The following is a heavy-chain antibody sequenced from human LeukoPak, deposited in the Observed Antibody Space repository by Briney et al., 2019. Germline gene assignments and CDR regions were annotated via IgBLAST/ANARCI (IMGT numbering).Heavy chain of an antibody. CDR2: INPSGGST. V-gene: IGHV1-46*01. J-gene: IGHJ4*02. CDR3: ARAQDFSDSSGPNYLDF. D-gene: IGHD3-22*01. Sequence: GASVKVSCKASGYTFTSYYMHWVRQAPGQGLEWMGIINPSGGSTSYAQKFQGRVTMTRDTSTSTVYMELSSLRSEDTAVYYCARAQDFSDSSGPNYLDFWGQGILVTVSS. CDR1: GYTFTSYY.